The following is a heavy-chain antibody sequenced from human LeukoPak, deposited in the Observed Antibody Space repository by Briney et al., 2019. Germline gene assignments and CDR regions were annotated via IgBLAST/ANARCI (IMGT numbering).Heavy chain of an antibody. Sequence: SETLSLTCTVSGGSISTYYWSWIRETPGKGLEWMGYIYYSGSTNYNPSLKSRVTISVDTSKNQFSLKVNSVTAADTAVYYCARGTHSSSPIPLDYWGQGTLVTVSS. D-gene: IGHD6-6*01. J-gene: IGHJ4*02. CDR3: ARGTHSSSPIPLDY. CDR2: IYYSGST. CDR1: GGSISTYY. V-gene: IGHV4-59*01.